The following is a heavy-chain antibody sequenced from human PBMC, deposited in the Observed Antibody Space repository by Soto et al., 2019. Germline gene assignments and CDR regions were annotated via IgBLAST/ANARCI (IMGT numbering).Heavy chain of an antibody. CDR2: IYYTGTT. V-gene: IGHV4-61*01. Sequence: PSETLSLTCTVSGGSVTSVSYYWSWIRQPPGKGLEWIGYIYYTGTTHYNPPLKSRVTISIDTPKKQFSLKMSSVTAADTAVYNCGRGRGGVRYYYGTEVWGQGTTVTVSS. CDR3: GRGRGGVRYYYGTEV. D-gene: IGHD3-10*01. J-gene: IGHJ6*02. CDR1: GGSVTSVSYY.